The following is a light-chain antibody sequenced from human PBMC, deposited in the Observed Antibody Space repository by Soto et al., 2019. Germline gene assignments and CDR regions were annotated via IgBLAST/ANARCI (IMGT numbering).Light chain of an antibody. CDR3: QQYNSYPRT. Sequence: DIQMTQSPSTLSASVGDRVTITCRASQSISSWLAWYQQEPGKAPNLLIYKASSLESGVPSRFSGSGSGTEFTLTISSLQHDDFATYYCQQYNSYPRTFGQGTKVEIK. J-gene: IGKJ1*01. CDR2: KAS. CDR1: QSISSW. V-gene: IGKV1-5*03.